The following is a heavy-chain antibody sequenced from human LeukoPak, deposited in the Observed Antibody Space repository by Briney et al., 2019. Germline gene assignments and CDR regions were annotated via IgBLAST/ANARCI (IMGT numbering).Heavy chain of an antibody. J-gene: IGHJ4*02. CDR1: GFTFSSHW. V-gene: IGHV3-74*03. Sequence: PGGSLRLSCAASGFTFSSHWMHWVRQDPGKGLVWVSRLNPDGGDTTYADSVKGRFTISRDNAKSTLFLQMNNLQAEDTASYYCARGRFRDGYNPDYWGQGTLVTVSS. CDR3: ARGRFRDGYNPDY. CDR2: LNPDGGDT. D-gene: IGHD5-24*01.